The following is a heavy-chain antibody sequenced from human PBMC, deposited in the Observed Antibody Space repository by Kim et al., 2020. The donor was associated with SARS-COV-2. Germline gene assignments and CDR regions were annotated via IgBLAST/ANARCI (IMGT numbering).Heavy chain of an antibody. D-gene: IGHD3-3*01. Sequence: SETLSLTCTVSGGSISSGGYYWGWIRQHPGKGLEWIGYIYYSGSTYYNPSLKSRVTISVDTSKNQFSLKLSSVTAADTAVYYCARVGKGITSFGVAGNWFDPWGQGTLVPGSS. V-gene: IGHV4-31*03. CDR2: IYYSGST. CDR3: ARVGKGITSFGVAGNWFDP. CDR1: GGSISSGGYY. J-gene: IGHJ5*02.